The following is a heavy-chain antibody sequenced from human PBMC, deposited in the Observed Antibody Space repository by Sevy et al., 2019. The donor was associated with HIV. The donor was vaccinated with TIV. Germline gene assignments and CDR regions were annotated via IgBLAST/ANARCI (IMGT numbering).Heavy chain of an antibody. V-gene: IGHV3-43D*03. CDR2: ISGDGGST. CDR3: AKDFSSGSPHYYYGMDV. D-gene: IGHD6-19*01. CDR1: GFTFDDYD. Sequence: GGSLRLSCAASGFTFDDYDMHWVRQAPGKGLEWVSLISGDGGSTYYADSVKGRFTISRDNSKNSLYLQMNSLRAEDTALYYCAKDFSSGSPHYYYGMDVWGQGTTVTVSS. J-gene: IGHJ6*02.